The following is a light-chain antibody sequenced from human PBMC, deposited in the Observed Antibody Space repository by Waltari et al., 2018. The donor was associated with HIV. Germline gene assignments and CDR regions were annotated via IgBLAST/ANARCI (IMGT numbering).Light chain of an antibody. CDR2: QDN. V-gene: IGLV3-1*01. Sequence: SYELTQPPSVSVSPGQTASITCSGDKLGNKYACWYQQKPGQSPVLVIYQDNQRPSGIPGGFSGSNSGNTATLTVSGTQAMDEADYYCQACDSSTDVVFGGGTKLTVL. J-gene: IGLJ2*01. CDR3: QACDSSTDVV. CDR1: KLGNKY.